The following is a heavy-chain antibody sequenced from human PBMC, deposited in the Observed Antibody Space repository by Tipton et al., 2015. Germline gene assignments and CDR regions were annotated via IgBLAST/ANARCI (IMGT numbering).Heavy chain of an antibody. CDR1: GGSISNSNYY. D-gene: IGHD2-15*01. V-gene: IGHV4-39*01. CDR3: ARYCSGGGCHADYYYGMDV. CDR2: IYFSGRT. Sequence: LRLSCSISGGSISNSNYYWAWIRQPPGKGLEWIGSIYFSGRTHSNPSLQSRVTISVDTSKKKFSLELTSVTAADTAVYYCARYCSGGGCHADYYYGMDVWGQGTTVTVSS. J-gene: IGHJ6*02.